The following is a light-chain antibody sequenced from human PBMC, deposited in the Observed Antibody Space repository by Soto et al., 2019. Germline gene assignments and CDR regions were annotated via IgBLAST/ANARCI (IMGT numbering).Light chain of an antibody. CDR3: TSYTGSSTLYV. Sequence: QSALTQPASVSGSPGQSISISCTGTSSNVGAYDYVSWYQHLPGKAPKLMIYDVSNRPSGVSNRFSGSKSGNTASLTISGLQAEDEADYYCTSYTGSSTLYVFGTGTKVTVL. J-gene: IGLJ1*01. V-gene: IGLV2-14*01. CDR2: DVS. CDR1: SSNVGAYDY.